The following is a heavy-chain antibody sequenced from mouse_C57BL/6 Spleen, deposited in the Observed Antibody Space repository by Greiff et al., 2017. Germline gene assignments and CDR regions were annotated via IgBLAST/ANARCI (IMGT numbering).Heavy chain of an antibody. CDR2: IYPGSGST. CDR1: GYTFTSYW. D-gene: IGHD2-1*01. J-gene: IGHJ3*01. Sequence: QVQLKQPGAELVKPGASVKMSCKASGYTFTSYWITWVKQRPGQGLEWIGDIYPGSGSTNYNEKFKSKATLTVDTSSSTAYMQLSSLTSEDSAVYYCARRSRYGNYAWFAYWGQGTLVTVSA. CDR3: ARRSRYGNYAWFAY. V-gene: IGHV1-55*01.